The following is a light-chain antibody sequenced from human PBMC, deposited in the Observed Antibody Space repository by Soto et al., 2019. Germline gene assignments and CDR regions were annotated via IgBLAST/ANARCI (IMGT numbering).Light chain of an antibody. J-gene: IGLJ1*01. CDR3: SSHTSSDTPYV. CDR2: EVN. CDR1: SSDVGGFNF. Sequence: QSALTQPASVSGSPGQSITISCNGSSSDVGGFNFVSWYQQHPDKAPKLLIYEVNNRPSGVSNRFSGSKSGNTASLTISGLQPEDEGVYYCSSHTSSDTPYVFGTGTKLTVL. V-gene: IGLV2-14*03.